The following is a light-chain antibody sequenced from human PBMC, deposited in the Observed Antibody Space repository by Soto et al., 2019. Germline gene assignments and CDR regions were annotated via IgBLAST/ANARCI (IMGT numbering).Light chain of an antibody. J-gene: IGKJ4*01. V-gene: IGKV3-11*01. CDR2: DAI. CDR3: QQRSKWVT. CDR1: QSLSSN. Sequence: EIVLTQSPATLSLSPWERATLSCRASQSLSSNFLAWYQQKPGQAPRLLIYDAINRATGIPARFSGSGSGTDFTLTISSLEPEDFGVYYCQQRSKWVTFGRGTKVDIK.